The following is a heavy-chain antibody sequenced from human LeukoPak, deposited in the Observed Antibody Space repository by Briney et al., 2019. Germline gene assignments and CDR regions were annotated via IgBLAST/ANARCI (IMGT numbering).Heavy chain of an antibody. CDR3: ARVAQGASTENYYYYYMDV. V-gene: IGHV3-21*01. CDR1: GFAFNSYT. D-gene: IGHD1-1*01. Sequence: GGSLRLSCAASGFAFNSYTIKWVRQAPGKGLEWVSSITSSGSYIYNADSVKGRFTISRDNAKNSLYLQMSSLRAEDTAVYYCARVAQGASTENYYYYYMDVWGKGTTVTVSS. CDR2: ITSSGSYI. J-gene: IGHJ6*03.